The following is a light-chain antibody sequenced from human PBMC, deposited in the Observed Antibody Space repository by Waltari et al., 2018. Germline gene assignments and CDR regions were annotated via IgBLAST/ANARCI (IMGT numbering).Light chain of an antibody. J-gene: IGLJ2*01. CDR1: NIGRKS. CDR2: DDS. Sequence: SYVLTQPPSVSGAPGKTARITCGGNNIGRKSVHWYQQKPGQAPALVVYDDSDRPSGIPERFSGSNSGNTATLTISRVEAGDEADYYCQVWDSSSDHPVFGGGTKLTVL. V-gene: IGLV3-21*03. CDR3: QVWDSSSDHPV.